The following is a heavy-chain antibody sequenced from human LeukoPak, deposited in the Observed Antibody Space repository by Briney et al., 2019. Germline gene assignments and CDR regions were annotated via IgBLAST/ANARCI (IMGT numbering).Heavy chain of an antibody. D-gene: IGHD3-22*01. CDR3: PKGPIKEKLLRSGYSEH. CDR1: GFTFSSYG. Sequence: PGRSLRLSCAASGFTFSSYGMHWVRQAPGKGLAWVAVIWYDGSNKYYADSVKGRFTISRDNSKNTLYLQMISLRAEDTAVYYCPKGPIKEKLLRSGYSEHWGQGTLVTVSS. V-gene: IGHV3-33*06. J-gene: IGHJ1*01. CDR2: IWYDGSNK.